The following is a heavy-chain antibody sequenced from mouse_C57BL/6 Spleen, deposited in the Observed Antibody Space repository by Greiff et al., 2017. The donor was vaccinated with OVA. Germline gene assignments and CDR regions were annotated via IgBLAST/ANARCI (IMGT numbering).Heavy chain of an antibody. CDR3: ARHYYGSGGWFAY. CDR1: GYTFTSYW. D-gene: IGHD1-1*01. V-gene: IGHV1-69*01. Sequence: QVQLQQPGAELVMPGASVKLSCKASGYTFTSYWMHWVKQRPGQGLEWIGEIDPSDSYTNYNQKFKGKSTLTVDKSSSTAYMQLSSLTSEDYAVYYCARHYYGSGGWFAYWGQGTLVTVSA. CDR2: IDPSDSYT. J-gene: IGHJ3*01.